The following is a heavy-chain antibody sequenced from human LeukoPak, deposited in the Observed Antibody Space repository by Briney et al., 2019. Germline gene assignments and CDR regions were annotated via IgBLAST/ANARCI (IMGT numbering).Heavy chain of an antibody. D-gene: IGHD3-16*02. J-gene: IGHJ4*02. CDR2: IGQDGRET. CDR1: GFTFSNYW. Sequence: PGGSLSLSCVVSGFTFSNYWLDWFRQPPGKGLEGLAFIGQDGRETNYAGSVKGRFTISRDNAKNSLYLQMNNLRVEDTAVYYCATRGDLSWFGALRHWSQGTVVTVTS. V-gene: IGHV3-7*01. CDR3: ATRGDLSWFGALRH.